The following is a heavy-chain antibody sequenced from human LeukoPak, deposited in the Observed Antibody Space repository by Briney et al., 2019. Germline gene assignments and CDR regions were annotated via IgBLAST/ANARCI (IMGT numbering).Heavy chain of an antibody. CDR3: AAGNCYDSSGYYY. Sequence: TSAKVSCKASGFTLTISAAQWVRHAREQRLERIGCIVVGSGKTNCAQKFQERVTITRDMPTSTAYMELSSLRSEDTAVYYCAAGNCYDSSGYYYWGQGNLVTVPS. J-gene: IGHJ4*02. D-gene: IGHD3-22*01. CDR1: GFTLTISA. CDR2: IVVGSGKT. V-gene: IGHV1-58*01.